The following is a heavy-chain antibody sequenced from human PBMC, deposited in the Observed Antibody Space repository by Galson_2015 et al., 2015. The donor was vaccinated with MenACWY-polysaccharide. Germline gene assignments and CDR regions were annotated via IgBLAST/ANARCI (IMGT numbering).Heavy chain of an antibody. D-gene: IGHD6-19*01. V-gene: IGHV3-23*01. CDR1: AFTFTNYA. CDR3: AKEVVAGSGNYYYGMDV. J-gene: IGHJ6*02. Sequence: SLRLSCAASAFTFTNYAMNWVRQAPGKGLEWVSGISGSGGRTYYADSEKGRFTISRDNSKNILHLQMNSLRAEDTAVYYCAKEVVAGSGNYYYGMDVWGQGTTVTVSS. CDR2: ISGSGGRT.